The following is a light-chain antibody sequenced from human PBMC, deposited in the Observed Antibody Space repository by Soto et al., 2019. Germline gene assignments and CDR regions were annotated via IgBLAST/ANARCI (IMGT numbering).Light chain of an antibody. J-gene: IGKJ1*01. CDR3: QEYFTTPWT. CDR2: WAS. Sequence: DIVMTQSTDSLAVSLGERATIDCRSSQTVLYFSNNKTYLAWYQQKPGQPPKLLIYWASTRESGVPDRFSGSGFSTYFTLTISSLQEEDVAVYYGQEYFTTPWTCGRGTKVEI. CDR1: QTVLYFSNNKTY. V-gene: IGKV4-1*01.